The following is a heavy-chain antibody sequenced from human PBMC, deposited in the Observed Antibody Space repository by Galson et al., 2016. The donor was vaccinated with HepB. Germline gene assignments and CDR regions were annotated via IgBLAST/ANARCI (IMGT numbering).Heavy chain of an antibody. Sequence: SETLSLTCAVTGGSISSTTYYWGWIRQSPGKGLEWMGSIFYSGTTYYNPSSKSRLTISVDRSKHEFSLKLTPVTAADTALYFCARHGRFLRSHLDYWGQGSLVSVSS. D-gene: IGHD3-3*01. CDR3: ARHGRFLRSHLDY. CDR2: IFYSGTT. J-gene: IGHJ4*02. CDR1: GGSISSTTYY. V-gene: IGHV4-39*01.